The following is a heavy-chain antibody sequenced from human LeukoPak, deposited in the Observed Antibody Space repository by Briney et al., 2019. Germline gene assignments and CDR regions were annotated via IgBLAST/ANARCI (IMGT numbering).Heavy chain of an antibody. V-gene: IGHV4-39*01. CDR1: GGYISSSSYY. J-gene: IGHJ4*02. D-gene: IGHD3-22*01. Sequence: SETLSLTCTVSGGYISSSSYYWGWIRRPPGKGLEWIGSIYYSGSTYYNPSLKSRVTISVDTSKNQFSLKLSSVTAADTAVYYCARLGVTYYYDSSGGAFDYWGQGTLVTVSS. CDR2: IYYSGST. CDR3: ARLGVTYYYDSSGGAFDY.